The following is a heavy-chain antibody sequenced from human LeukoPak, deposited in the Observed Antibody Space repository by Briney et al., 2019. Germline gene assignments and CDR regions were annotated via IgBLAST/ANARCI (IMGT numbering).Heavy chain of an antibody. CDR3: ARTGPGIAAGTYYYMDV. D-gene: IGHD6-13*01. Sequence: SETLSLTCAVYGGSFSGYYWSWIRQPPGKGLKWIGEINHSGSTNYNPSLKSRVTISVDTSKNQFSLKLSSVTAADTAVYYCARTGPGIAAGTYYYMDVWGKGTTVTVSS. J-gene: IGHJ6*03. CDR2: INHSGST. V-gene: IGHV4-34*01. CDR1: GGSFSGYY.